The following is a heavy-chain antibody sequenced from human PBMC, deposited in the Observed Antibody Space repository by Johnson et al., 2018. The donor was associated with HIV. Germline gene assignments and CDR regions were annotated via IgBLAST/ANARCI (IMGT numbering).Heavy chain of an antibody. V-gene: IGHV3-30-3*01. CDR1: GFTFSSYP. D-gene: IGHD2-15*01. CDR3: AKDNLKRTRGSDALDS. CDR2: ISYDGNNK. J-gene: IGHJ3*02. Sequence: VQLVESGGGVVQPGRSLRLSCAGSGFTFSSYPMHWVRQPPGKGLEWVAVISYDGNNKYYADSVKGRVTISRDNSKNTLYLQMNSLRAEDTAMYYCAKDNLKRTRGSDALDSWGQGTRVTVSS.